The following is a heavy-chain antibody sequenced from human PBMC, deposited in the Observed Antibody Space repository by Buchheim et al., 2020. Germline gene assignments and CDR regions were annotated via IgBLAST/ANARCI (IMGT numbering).Heavy chain of an antibody. J-gene: IGHJ4*02. V-gene: IGHV3-23*01. CDR2: ISGSGGST. CDR1: GLTFRSYA. Sequence: EVQLLESGGGLVQPGGSLRLSCVGSGLTFRSYAMRWVRQAPGKGLEWVSGISGSGGSTYYADSVKGRFTISSANSKNTLYLPMNSLRAEDTAVYYCAKDMYASGWYSSDYWGQGTL. D-gene: IGHD6-19*01. CDR3: AKDMYASGWYSSDY.